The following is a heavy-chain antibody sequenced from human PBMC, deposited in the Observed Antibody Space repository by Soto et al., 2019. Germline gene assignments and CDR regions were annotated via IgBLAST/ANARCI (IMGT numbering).Heavy chain of an antibody. CDR2: IRSKAYGGTT. D-gene: IGHD1-26*01. Sequence: GGSLRLSCTASGFTFGDYAMGWVRQAPGKGLEWVGFIRSKAYGGTTEYAASVKGRFTISRDDSKSIAYLQMNSLKTEDTAVYYCTRDTSGSYYNDYWGQGTLVTVSS. J-gene: IGHJ4*02. CDR3: TRDTSGSYYNDY. CDR1: GFTFGDYA. V-gene: IGHV3-49*04.